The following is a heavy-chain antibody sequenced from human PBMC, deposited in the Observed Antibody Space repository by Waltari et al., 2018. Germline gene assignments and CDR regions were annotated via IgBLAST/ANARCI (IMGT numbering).Heavy chain of an antibody. CDR1: AFTFSNYW. Sequence: EVQLVESGGGLVQPGGSLRLSCAASAFTFSNYWMDWVRQAPGKGLEWVATIKEDGNDKYYVESVRGRFTISRDNAENSLYLLMNSLRADDTAVYYCARNRGWASFDYWGQGTLVTVSS. CDR2: IKEDGNDK. CDR3: ARNRGWASFDY. D-gene: IGHD3-10*01. V-gene: IGHV3-7*01. J-gene: IGHJ4*02.